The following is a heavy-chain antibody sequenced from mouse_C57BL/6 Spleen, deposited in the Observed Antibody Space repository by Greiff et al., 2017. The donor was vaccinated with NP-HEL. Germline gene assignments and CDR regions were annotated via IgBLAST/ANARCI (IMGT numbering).Heavy chain of an antibody. CDR1: GYTFTTYP. V-gene: IGHV1-47*01. CDR2: FHPYNDDT. Sequence: VKLMASGAELVKPGASVKMSCKASGYTFTTYPIEWMKQNHGKSLEWIGNFHPYNDDTKYNEKFKGKATLTVEKSSSTVYLELSRLTSDDSAVYYCARGYGSSYDYYAMDYWGQGTSVTVSS. D-gene: IGHD1-1*01. J-gene: IGHJ4*01. CDR3: ARGYGSSYDYYAMDY.